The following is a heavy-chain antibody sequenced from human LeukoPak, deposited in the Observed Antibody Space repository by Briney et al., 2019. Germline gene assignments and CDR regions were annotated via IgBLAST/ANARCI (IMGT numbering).Heavy chain of an antibody. J-gene: IGHJ4*02. CDR3: ARDGAAPVTGGAFDY. CDR1: GGSISSSSYY. Sequence: SSETLSLTCTVSGGSISSSSYYWGWIRQPPGKGLEWIGSIYYSGSTYYNPSLKSRVTISVDTSKNQFSLKLSSVTAADTAVYYCARDGAAPVTGGAFDYWGQGTLVTVSS. V-gene: IGHV4-39*07. D-gene: IGHD2-21*02. CDR2: IYYSGST.